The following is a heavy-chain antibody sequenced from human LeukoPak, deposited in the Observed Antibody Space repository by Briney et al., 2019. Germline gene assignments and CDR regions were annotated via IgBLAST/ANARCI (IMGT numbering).Heavy chain of an antibody. CDR2: IYYSGST. CDR3: ARDSKYCSGGSCYFDVDY. Sequence: SETLSLTCTVSGGSISSYYWSWIRQPPGKGLEWIGYIYYSGSTNYNPSLKSRVTISADTSKNQFSLKLSSVTAADTAVYYCARDSKYCSGGSCYFDVDYWGQGTLVTVSS. J-gene: IGHJ4*02. V-gene: IGHV4-59*01. D-gene: IGHD2-15*01. CDR1: GGSISSYY.